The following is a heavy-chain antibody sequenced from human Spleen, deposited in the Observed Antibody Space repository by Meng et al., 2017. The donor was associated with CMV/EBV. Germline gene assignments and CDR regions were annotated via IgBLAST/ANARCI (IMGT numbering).Heavy chain of an antibody. Sequence: GGSLRLSCGASGFTFSSYAMHWVRQAPGKGLEYVSGISSNGGSTYYADSVKGRFTVSRDNAKNSLYLQMNSLRAEDTAVYYCARDRETGIDYWGQGTLVTVSS. CDR3: ARDRETGIDY. J-gene: IGHJ4*02. V-gene: IGHV3-64*02. CDR1: GFTFSSYA. D-gene: IGHD1-1*01. CDR2: ISSNGGST.